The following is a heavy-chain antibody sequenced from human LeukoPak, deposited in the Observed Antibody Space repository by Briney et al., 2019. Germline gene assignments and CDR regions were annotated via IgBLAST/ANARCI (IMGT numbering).Heavy chain of an antibody. J-gene: IGHJ4*02. CDR3: ARDGEFRAVNHYFDW. D-gene: IGHD2/OR15-2a*01. CDR2: IKQDGSEK. CDR1: GFTFSSYW. V-gene: IGHV3-7*01. Sequence: PGGSLRLSCAASGFTFSSYWMSWVRQAPGKGLELVANIKQDGSEKYYVDSVKGRFTISRDNAKTSLYLQMNCLSAGHSAVLHCARDGEFRAVNHYFDWWGQGTLVTVSS.